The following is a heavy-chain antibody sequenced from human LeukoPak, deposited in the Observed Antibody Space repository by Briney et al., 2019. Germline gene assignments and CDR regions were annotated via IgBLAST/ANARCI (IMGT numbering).Heavy chain of an antibody. V-gene: IGHV1-3*01. D-gene: IGHD5-18*01. CDR1: GYTFTSYA. Sequence: GASVKVSCKASGYTFTSYAMHWVRQAPGQRLEWMGWINAGNGNTKYSQKFQGRVTITRDTSASTAYMELSSLRSEDTAVCYCARSRGRDTAIDFDYWGQGTLVTVSS. CDR3: ARSRGRDTAIDFDY. CDR2: INAGNGNT. J-gene: IGHJ4*02.